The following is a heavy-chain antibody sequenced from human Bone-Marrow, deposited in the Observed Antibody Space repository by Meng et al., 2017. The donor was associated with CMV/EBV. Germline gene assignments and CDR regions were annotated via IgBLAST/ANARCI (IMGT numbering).Heavy chain of an antibody. CDR1: GFTFDDYT. CDR3: AKGVVRGYYYYGMDV. J-gene: IGHJ6*02. Sequence: GGSLRLSCAASGFTFDDYTMHWVRQAPGKGLEWVSLISWDGGSTYYADSVKGRFTISRDNSKNSLYLQMNSLRTEDTALYYCAKGVVRGYYYYGMDVWGQGNTVTVSS. V-gene: IGHV3-43*01. CDR2: ISWDGGST. D-gene: IGHD3-10*01.